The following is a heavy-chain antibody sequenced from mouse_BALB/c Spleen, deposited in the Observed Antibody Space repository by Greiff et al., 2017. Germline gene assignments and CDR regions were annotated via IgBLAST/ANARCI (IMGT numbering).Heavy chain of an antibody. CDR3: AREDDYDAMDY. CDR2: INPGSGGT. J-gene: IGHJ4*01. CDR1: GYAFTNYL. Sequence: LQQSGAELVRPGTSVKVSCKASGYAFTNYLIEWVKQRPGQGLEWIGVINPGSGGTNYNEKFKGKATLTADKSSSTAYMQLSSLTSDDSAVYFCAREDDYDAMDYWGQGTSVTVSS. V-gene: IGHV1-54*01.